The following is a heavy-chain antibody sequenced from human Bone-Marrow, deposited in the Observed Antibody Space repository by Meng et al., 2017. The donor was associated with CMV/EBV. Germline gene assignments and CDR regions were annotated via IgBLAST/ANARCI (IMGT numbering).Heavy chain of an antibody. D-gene: IGHD1-7*01. V-gene: IGHV3-9*03. CDR3: AKEGLPLNYGGNFDY. CDR1: GFTFDDFA. Sequence: GGSLRLSCAASGFTFDDFAIHWVRQAPGKGLEWVSGISWNSDSIDYADSVKGRFTISRDNAKNSLYLQMNSLRAEDMALYYCAKEGLPLNYGGNFDYCGQGTLVTVSS. J-gene: IGHJ4*02. CDR2: ISWNSDSI.